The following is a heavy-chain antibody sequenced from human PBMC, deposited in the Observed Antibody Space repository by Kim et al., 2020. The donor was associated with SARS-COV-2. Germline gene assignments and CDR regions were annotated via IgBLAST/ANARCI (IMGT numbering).Heavy chain of an antibody. J-gene: IGHJ4*02. V-gene: IGHV3-23*01. D-gene: IGHD3-10*01. CDR3: AKALSGWFGELWG. CDR1: GFTFSSYA. Sequence: GGSLRLSCAASGFTFSSYAMSWVRQAPGKGLEWVSAISGSGGSTYYAHSVKGRFTISRDNSKNTLYLQMNSLRAEDTAVYYCAKALSGWFGELWGWGQGTLVTVSS. CDR2: ISGSGGST.